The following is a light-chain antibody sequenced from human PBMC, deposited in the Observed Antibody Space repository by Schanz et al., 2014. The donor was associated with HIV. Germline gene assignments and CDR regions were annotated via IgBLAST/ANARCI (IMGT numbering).Light chain of an antibody. CDR3: LQYNDDVYT. V-gene: IGKV1-5*03. CDR2: QSS. Sequence: DIQMTQSPSTLSASVGDRVTITCRASQYISGWLAWYQQKPGKAPRLLIYQSSTLETGVPSRFSGSGSGTEFTLTISSLQPGDFATYYCLQYNDDVYTFGQGTKLEIK. J-gene: IGKJ2*01. CDR1: QYISGW.